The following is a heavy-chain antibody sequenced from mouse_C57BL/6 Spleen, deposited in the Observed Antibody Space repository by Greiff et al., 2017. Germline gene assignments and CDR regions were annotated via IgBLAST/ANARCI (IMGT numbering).Heavy chain of an antibody. CDR2: ISSGSSTI. D-gene: IGHD1-1*01. CDR1: GFTFSDYG. Sequence: VKLVESGGGLVKPGGSLKLSCAASGFTFSDYGMHWVRQAPEKGLEWVAYISSGSSTIYYADTVKGRFTISRDNAKNTLFLQMTSLRSEDTAMYYCARPHYYGSSYDYYAMDYWGQGTSVTVSS. CDR3: ARPHYYGSSYDYYAMDY. J-gene: IGHJ4*01. V-gene: IGHV5-17*01.